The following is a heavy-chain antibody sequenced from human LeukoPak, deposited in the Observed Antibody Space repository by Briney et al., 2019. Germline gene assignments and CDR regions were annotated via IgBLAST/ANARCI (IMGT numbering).Heavy chain of an antibody. CDR1: GFTVSSNY. CDR2: IYSGGST. V-gene: IGHV3-66*01. J-gene: IGHJ4*02. Sequence: GGPLRLSCAASGFTVSSNYMSWVRQAPGKGLEWVSVIYSGGSTYYADSVKGRFTISRDNSKNTLYLQMNSLRAEDTAVYYCARDYKLEYCSGARCPLGYWGQGTLVTVSS. CDR3: ARDYKLEYCSGARCPLGY. D-gene: IGHD2-15*01.